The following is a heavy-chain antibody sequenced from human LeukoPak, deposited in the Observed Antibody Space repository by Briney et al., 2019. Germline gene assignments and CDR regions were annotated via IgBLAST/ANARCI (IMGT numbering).Heavy chain of an antibody. CDR3: AKHRYYDILTGYYYFDY. V-gene: IGHV3-23*01. J-gene: IGHJ4*02. D-gene: IGHD3-9*01. Sequence: GGSLRLSCAASGFTFSSYAMSWVRQAPGKGLEWVSAISGSGGSTYYADSVKGRFTISRDNSKNTLYLQMNSLRDEDTAVYYCAKHRYYDILTGYYYFDYWGQGTLVTVSS. CDR2: ISGSGGST. CDR1: GFTFSSYA.